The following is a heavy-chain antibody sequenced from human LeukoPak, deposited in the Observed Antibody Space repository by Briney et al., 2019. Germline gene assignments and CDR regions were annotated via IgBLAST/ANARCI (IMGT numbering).Heavy chain of an antibody. J-gene: IGHJ4*02. CDR1: GYTFPSHD. CDR3: TRHTSPTFDY. D-gene: IGHD2-2*01. V-gene: IGHV1-8*01. Sequence: GASVKVSCKASGYTFPSHDINWVRQASGQGPEWMGWINPRTGDRGYAQKFQGRVTITRSTSMNTAYMELSSLRSEDTAVYYCTRHTSPTFDYWGQGTLVTVSS. CDR2: INPRTGDR.